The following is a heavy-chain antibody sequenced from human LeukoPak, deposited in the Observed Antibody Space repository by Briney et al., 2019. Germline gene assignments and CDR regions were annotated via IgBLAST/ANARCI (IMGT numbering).Heavy chain of an antibody. CDR1: GGTFSSYA. V-gene: IGHV1-69*13. Sequence: ASVKVSCKASGGTFSSYAMSWVRQAPGQGLGWMGGIIPIFGTANYAQKFQGRVTITADESTSTAYMELSSLRSEDTAVYYCATRKPEVSGYDWRGYLDYYYYYMDVWGKGTTVTVSS. CDR3: ATRKPEVSGYDWRGYLDYYYYYMDV. J-gene: IGHJ6*03. CDR2: IIPIFGTA. D-gene: IGHD5-12*01.